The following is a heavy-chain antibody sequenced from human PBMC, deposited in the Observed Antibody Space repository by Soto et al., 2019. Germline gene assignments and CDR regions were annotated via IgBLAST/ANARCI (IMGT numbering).Heavy chain of an antibody. J-gene: IGHJ4*02. CDR3: AREDIQDIVVVVVAPEGLGY. CDR1: GYTFTSYG. Sequence: QVQLVQSGAEVKKPGASVKVSCKASGYTFTSYGISWVRQAPGQGLEWMGRISGYIGNPNYAQNLQGRVTMTTDTSTSTAYMELRSLRSDDTAVYYCAREDIQDIVVVVVAPEGLGYWGQGTLVTVSS. D-gene: IGHD2-15*01. CDR2: ISGYIGNP. V-gene: IGHV1-18*01.